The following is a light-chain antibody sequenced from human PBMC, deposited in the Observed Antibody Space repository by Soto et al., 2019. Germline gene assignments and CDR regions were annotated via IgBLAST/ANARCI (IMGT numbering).Light chain of an antibody. J-gene: IGLJ3*02. Sequence: QLVLTQSPSASASLGASVKLTCTLSSGHSSYAIAWHQQQPEKGPRYLMKLNSDGSHSKGDGIPDRFSGSSSGAERYLTISSLQSEDGADYYCQTWGTGIQGVFGGGTKRTVL. CDR3: QTWGTGIQGV. CDR2: LNSDGSH. CDR1: SGHSSYA. V-gene: IGLV4-69*01.